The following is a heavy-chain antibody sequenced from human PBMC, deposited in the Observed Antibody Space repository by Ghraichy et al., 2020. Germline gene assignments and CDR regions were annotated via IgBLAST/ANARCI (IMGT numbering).Heavy chain of an antibody. CDR2: IYHSGST. Sequence: SETLSLTCTVSGYSISSGYYWGWIRQPPGKGLEWIGSIYHSGSTYYNPSLKSRVTISVDTSKNQFSLKLSSVTAADTAVYYCARDHYDILTGYYSSVDYWGQGTLVTVSS. CDR1: GYSISSGYY. CDR3: ARDHYDILTGYYSSVDY. V-gene: IGHV4-38-2*02. D-gene: IGHD3-9*01. J-gene: IGHJ4*02.